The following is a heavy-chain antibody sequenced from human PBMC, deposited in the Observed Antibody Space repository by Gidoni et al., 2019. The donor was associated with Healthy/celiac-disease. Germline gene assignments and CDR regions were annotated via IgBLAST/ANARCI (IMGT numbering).Heavy chain of an antibody. CDR3: ARDWGYCGGDYCQLKPFDY. V-gene: IGHV3-48*01. J-gene: IGHJ4*02. CDR2: ISSSSSTI. Sequence: EVQLVESGGGLVQPGGSLRLSCAASGFTFSSYSMNWVRQAPGKGLEWVSYISSSSSTIYYADSVKGRFTISRDNAKNSLYLQMNSLRAEDTAVYYCARDWGYCGGDYCQLKPFDYWGQGTLVTVSS. CDR1: GFTFSSYS. D-gene: IGHD2-21*01.